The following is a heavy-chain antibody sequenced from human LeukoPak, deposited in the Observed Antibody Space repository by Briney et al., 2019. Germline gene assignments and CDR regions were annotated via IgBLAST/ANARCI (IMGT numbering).Heavy chain of an antibody. CDR2: ISYDGTNK. Sequence: PGRSLRLSCAASGFTFSSYGMHWVRQAPGKGLEWVAVISYDGTNKYYIDSVKGRFTISRDNSKNTLYLQMTSLRAEDTAVYYCSGSYYNPDYCGMDVWGQGTTVTVSS. CDR1: GFTFSSYG. D-gene: IGHD3-10*01. J-gene: IGHJ6*02. V-gene: IGHV3-30*03. CDR3: SGSYYNPDYCGMDV.